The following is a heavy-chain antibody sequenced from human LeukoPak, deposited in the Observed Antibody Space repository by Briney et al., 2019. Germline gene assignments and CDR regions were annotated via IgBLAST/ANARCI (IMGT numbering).Heavy chain of an antibody. CDR1: GFTFSSYE. Sequence: GGSLRLSCAASGFTFSSYEMNWVRQAPGKGLEWVSYISSSGSTIYYADSVKGRFTISRDNSKNTLYLQMNSLRAEDTAVYYCAKEEYRRMIVVYPYYWGQGTLVTVSS. CDR2: ISSSGSTI. J-gene: IGHJ4*02. D-gene: IGHD3-22*01. CDR3: AKEEYRRMIVVYPYY. V-gene: IGHV3-48*03.